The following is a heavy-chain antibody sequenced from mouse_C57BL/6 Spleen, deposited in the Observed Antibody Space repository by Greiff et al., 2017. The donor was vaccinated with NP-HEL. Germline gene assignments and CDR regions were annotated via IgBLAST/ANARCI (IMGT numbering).Heavy chain of an antibody. CDR1: GYTFTSYW. CDR2: IYPGSGST. J-gene: IGHJ2*01. V-gene: IGHV1-55*01. CDR3: ARGTLITTVVDYFDY. Sequence: QVQLQQPGAELVKPGASVKMSCKASGYTFTSYWITWVKQRPGQGLEWIGDIYPGSGSTNYNEKFKSKATLTVDTSSSTAYMQLSSLTSEDSAVYYCARGTLITTVVDYFDYWGQGTTLTVSS. D-gene: IGHD1-1*01.